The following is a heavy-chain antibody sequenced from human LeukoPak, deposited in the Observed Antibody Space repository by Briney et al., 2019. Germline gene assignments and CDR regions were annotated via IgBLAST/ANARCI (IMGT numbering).Heavy chain of an antibody. D-gene: IGHD3-10*01. J-gene: IGHJ6*02. CDR2: IYYSGST. CDR1: GGSISSSSYY. CDR3: AREPTTMVRGVILAPPKYYYYGMDV. V-gene: IGHV4-39*02. Sequence: PSETLSLTCTVSGGSISSSSYYWGWIRQPPGKGLEWIGSIYYSGSTYYNPSLKSRVTISVDTSKNQFSLKLSSVTAAGTAVYYCAREPTTMVRGVILAPPKYYYYGMDVWGQGTTVTVSS.